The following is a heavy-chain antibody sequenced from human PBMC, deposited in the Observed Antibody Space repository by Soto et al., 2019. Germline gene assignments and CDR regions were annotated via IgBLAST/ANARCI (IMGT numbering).Heavy chain of an antibody. V-gene: IGHV3-33*01. J-gene: IGHJ4*02. CDR2: IWFDGSNK. Sequence: QVQLVESGGGVVQPGRSLRLSCAASGFTFSNYGMHWVRQAPGKGLEWVAGIWFDGSNKYYADSVKGRFTISRDNSKNTLYLQMHSLRAEDTAVYYCARVGITATTFRGFDYWGQGTLVTVSS. CDR1: GFTFSNYG. CDR3: ARVGITATTFRGFDY. D-gene: IGHD1-20*01.